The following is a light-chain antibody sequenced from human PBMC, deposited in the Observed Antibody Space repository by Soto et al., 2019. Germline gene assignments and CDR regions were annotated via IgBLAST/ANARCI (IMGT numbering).Light chain of an antibody. Sequence: EIVLTQSPATLSLSPGERATLSCRASQSVSSYLAWYQQKPGQAPRLLIYDASNRATGIPARFSGSGSGTDFTLTISSLEPEDFAVYYCQQRRNWPLLFTFGPGTKVDIK. V-gene: IGKV3-11*01. CDR3: QQRRNWPLLFT. CDR2: DAS. J-gene: IGKJ3*01. CDR1: QSVSSY.